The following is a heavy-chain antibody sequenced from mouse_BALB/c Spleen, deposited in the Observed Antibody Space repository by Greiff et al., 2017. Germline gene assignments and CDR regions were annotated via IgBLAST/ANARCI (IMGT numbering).Heavy chain of an antibody. D-gene: IGHD1-1*01. Sequence: EVKLMESGAELVRSGASVKLSCTASGFNIKDYYMHWVKQRPEQGLEWIGWIDPENGDTEYAPKFQGKATMTADTSSNTAYLQLSSLTSEDTAVYYCNAWGRAWFAYWGQGTLVTVSA. J-gene: IGHJ3*01. CDR3: NAWGRAWFAY. V-gene: IGHV14-4*02. CDR2: IDPENGDT. CDR1: GFNIKDYY.